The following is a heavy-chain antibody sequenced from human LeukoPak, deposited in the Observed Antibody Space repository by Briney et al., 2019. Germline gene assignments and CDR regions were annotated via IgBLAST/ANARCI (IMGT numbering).Heavy chain of an antibody. CDR2: INTDGSST. CDR1: GFTFSSYW. J-gene: IGHJ4*02. V-gene: IGHV3-74*01. Sequence: GGSLRLSCAASGFTFSSYWRHWVRQAPGKGLVWVSRINTDGSSTSYADSVKGRFTISRDNAKNTLYLQMNSLRAEDTAVYYCARDRQLWALWDFDYWGQGTLVTVSS. D-gene: IGHD5-18*01. CDR3: ARDRQLWALWDFDY.